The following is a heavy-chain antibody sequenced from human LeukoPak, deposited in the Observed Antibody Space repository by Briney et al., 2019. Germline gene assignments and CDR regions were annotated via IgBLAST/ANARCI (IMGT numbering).Heavy chain of an antibody. CDR3: ARGPTGVNYYGSGSYPPNFDY. CDR2: IYYSGST. CDR1: GGSISSYY. Sequence: SETLSLTCTVSGGSISSYYWSWIRQPPGKGLEWIGYIYYSGSTNYNPSLKSRVTISVDTSKNQFSLKLSSVTAADTAVYYCARGPTGVNYYGSGSYPPNFDYWAREPWSPSPQ. V-gene: IGHV4-59*01. J-gene: IGHJ4*02. D-gene: IGHD3-10*01.